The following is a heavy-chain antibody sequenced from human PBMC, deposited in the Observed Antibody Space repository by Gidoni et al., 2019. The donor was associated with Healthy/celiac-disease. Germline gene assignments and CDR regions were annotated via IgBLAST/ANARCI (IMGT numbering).Heavy chain of an antibody. D-gene: IGHD5-12*01. J-gene: IGHJ4*02. Sequence: QVQRQQWGAGLLKPSETVSLTCAVYGGSFSGYYWIGEINHSGSTNYNPSLKSRVTISVDTSKNQFSLTLSSVTAADTAVYYCARGIEEYSGYEIFYFDYWGQGTLVTVSS. CDR3: ARGIEEYSGYEIFYFDY. V-gene: IGHV4-34*01. CDR1: GGSFSGYY. CDR2: INHSGST.